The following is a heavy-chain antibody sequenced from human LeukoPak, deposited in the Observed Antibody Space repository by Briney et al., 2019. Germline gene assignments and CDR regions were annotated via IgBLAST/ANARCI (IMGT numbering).Heavy chain of an antibody. J-gene: IGHJ6*03. CDR1: GFTFSSYA. D-gene: IGHD2-15*01. Sequence: SGGSLRLSCAASGFTFSSYAMHWVRQAPGKGLEWVAVISYDGSNKYYADSVKGRFTISRDNSKNTLYLQMNSLRAEDTAVYYCARGYSSSYYYYYYMDVWGKGTTVTVSS. V-gene: IGHV3-30*04. CDR2: ISYDGSNK. CDR3: ARGYSSSYYYYYYMDV.